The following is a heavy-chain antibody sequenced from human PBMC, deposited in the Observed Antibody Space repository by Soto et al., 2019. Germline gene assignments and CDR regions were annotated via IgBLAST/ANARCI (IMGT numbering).Heavy chain of an antibody. J-gene: IGHJ4*02. CDR1: GYSFITYA. V-gene: IGHV1-3*04. CDR3: ARRGSSSVDY. CDR2: INTINGNT. Sequence: QVQLVQSGAEVRKPGASVKVSCKASGYSFITYAMHWLRQAPGQRLEWMGWINTINGNTEYSQRFQGRITITRDTSATTTYMDLGSLTSEDTAVYFCARRGSSSVDYWGQGTLVTVSS. D-gene: IGHD6-13*01.